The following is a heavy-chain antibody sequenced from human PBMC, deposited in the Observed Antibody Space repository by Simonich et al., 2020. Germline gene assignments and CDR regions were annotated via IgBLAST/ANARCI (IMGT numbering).Heavy chain of an antibody. CDR3: ARHAGFAFDI. CDR1: GGSISSSSYC. D-gene: IGHD6-13*01. V-gene: IGHV4-39*01. J-gene: IGHJ3*02. CDR2: IYYSGST. Sequence: QLQLQESGPGLVKPSETLSLTCTVSGGSISSSSYCWGWIRQPPGKGVEWIGSIYYSGSTYYNPSLKSRVTISVDTSKNQFSLKLSSVTAADTAVYYCARHAGFAFDIWGQGTMVTVSS.